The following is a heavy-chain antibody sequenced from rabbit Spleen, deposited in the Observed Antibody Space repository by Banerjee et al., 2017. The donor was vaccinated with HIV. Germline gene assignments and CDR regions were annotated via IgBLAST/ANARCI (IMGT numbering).Heavy chain of an antibody. D-gene: IGHD2-1*01. CDR1: GFDFGRYG. Sequence: QAQLVATGGGVDPPGGFLPLSCTASGFDFGRYGMSWVRQAPGKGLEWIACINAATAKPVYATWAKFRFTDSSDNAQNTVFLQMTSLTASDSATYFCARDWRYEDYDLWGPGTLVTVS. CDR2: INAATAKP. V-gene: IGHV1S47*01. J-gene: IGHJ4*01. CDR3: ARDWRYEDYDL.